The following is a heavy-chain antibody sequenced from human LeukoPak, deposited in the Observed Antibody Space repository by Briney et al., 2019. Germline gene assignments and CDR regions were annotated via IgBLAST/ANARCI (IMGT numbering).Heavy chain of an antibody. D-gene: IGHD3-9*01. CDR2: INPNSGGT. CDR1: GYSFNGYF. CDR3: ARVNLLTYYDILTGYYILNY. J-gene: IGHJ4*02. V-gene: IGHV1-2*02. Sequence: ASVKVSCKSSGYSFNGYFIHWVRQAPGQGLEWMGWINPNSGGTNYAQKFQGRVTMTRDTSISTAYMELSRLRSDDTAVYYCARVNLLTYYDILTGYYILNYWGQGTLVTVSS.